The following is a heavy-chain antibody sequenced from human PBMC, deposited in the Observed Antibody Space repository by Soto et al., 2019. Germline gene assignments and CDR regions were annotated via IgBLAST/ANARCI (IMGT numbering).Heavy chain of an antibody. CDR1: GFIFVSYW. V-gene: IGHV3-74*01. CDR3: AGGKDYGDFPA. CDR2: INGDGSST. J-gene: IGHJ5*02. Sequence: EVPLVESGGGLVQPGGSLRVSCEASGFIFVSYWMHWVRQVPGKGLVWISRINGDGSSTSYAESVKGRFTISRDNAKNTLYLQMNGLKAEDTAVYYCAGGKDYGDFPAWGQGTLVTVSS. D-gene: IGHD4-17*01.